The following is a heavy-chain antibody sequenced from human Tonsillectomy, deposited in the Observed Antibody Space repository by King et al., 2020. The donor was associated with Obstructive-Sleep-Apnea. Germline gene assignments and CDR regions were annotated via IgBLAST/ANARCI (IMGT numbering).Heavy chain of an antibody. D-gene: IGHD6-13*01. CDR2: IKHSGST. Sequence: QVQLQQWGAGLLKPSETLSLNCAVYGGSFSDDYWSWIRQPPGKGLEWIVEIKHSGSTNYNPALKSRLAISLDTSKNQFSLRLSSMTAADTAVYYCARGADGITAVGMGDNWFDPWGQGTLVTVSS. CDR3: ARGADGITAVGMGDNWFDP. J-gene: IGHJ5*02. V-gene: IGHV4-34*01. CDR1: GGSFSDDY.